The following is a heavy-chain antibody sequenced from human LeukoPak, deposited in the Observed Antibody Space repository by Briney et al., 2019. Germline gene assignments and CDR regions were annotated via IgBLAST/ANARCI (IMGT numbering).Heavy chain of an antibody. J-gene: IGHJ4*02. CDR1: GGSFSGYY. D-gene: IGHD3-10*01. Sequence: PSETLSLTCAVYGGSFSGYYWSWIRQPPRKGLEWIGEINHSGSTNYNPSLKSRVTISVDTSKNQFSLKLSSVTAADTAVYYCARRSYYSGSGSPPRYWGQGTLVTVSS. CDR2: INHSGST. V-gene: IGHV4-34*01. CDR3: ARRSYYSGSGSPPRY.